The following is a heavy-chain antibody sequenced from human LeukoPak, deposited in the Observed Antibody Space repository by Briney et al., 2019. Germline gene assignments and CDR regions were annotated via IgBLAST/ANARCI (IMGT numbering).Heavy chain of an antibody. CDR2: ISAYNGNT. D-gene: IGHD2-2*01. CDR1: GYTFTSYG. Sequence: ASVKVSCKASGYTFTSYGISWVRQAPGQGLEWMGWISAYNGNTNYAQKLQGRVTITADESTSTAYMELSSLRSEDTAVYYCAASSTSCYWGQGTLVTVSS. J-gene: IGHJ4*02. V-gene: IGHV1-18*01. CDR3: AASSTSCY.